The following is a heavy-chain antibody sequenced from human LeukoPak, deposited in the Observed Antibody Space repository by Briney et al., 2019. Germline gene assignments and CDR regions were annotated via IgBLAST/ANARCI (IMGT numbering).Heavy chain of an antibody. D-gene: IGHD2-2*01. CDR3: ARGGPFTQYQLLWGLLDY. CDR1: GYTFTGYY. V-gene: IGHV1-2*02. CDR2: INPNSGGT. J-gene: IGHJ4*02. Sequence: RASVKVSCKASGYTFTGYYMHWVRQAPGQGLEWMGWINPNSGGTNYAQKFQGRVTMTRDTSISTAYMELSRLRSDDTAVYYCARGGPFTQYQLLWGLLDYWGQGTLVTVSS.